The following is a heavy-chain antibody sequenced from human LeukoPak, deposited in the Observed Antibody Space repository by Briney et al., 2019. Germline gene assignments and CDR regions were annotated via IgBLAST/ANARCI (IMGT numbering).Heavy chain of an antibody. CDR2: IGNSDET. CDR3: ATSRITMIGDYMDF. Sequence: GGSLRLSCAASGFFFNTNAMSWVRQAPGMGLEWVAAIGNSDETYYADAVKGRFTLSRDNSKNTVYLQVDSLRSEDTAVYFCATSRITMIGDYMDFWGRGTAVTVSS. J-gene: IGHJ6*03. CDR1: GFFFNTNA. V-gene: IGHV3-23*01. D-gene: IGHD3-22*01.